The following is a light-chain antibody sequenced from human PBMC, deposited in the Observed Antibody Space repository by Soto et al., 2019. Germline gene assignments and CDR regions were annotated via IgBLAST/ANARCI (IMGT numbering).Light chain of an antibody. Sequence: EIVLTQCPGALSLSPGERSTPSGMASQIVSSSYLAWYQQKPGQAPRLLIYGAYSRATGITDRFSGSGSGTDFTLTISRLEPEDFAVYYCQQYGSSLITFGPGTRLEIK. J-gene: IGKJ5*01. CDR1: QIVSSSY. CDR2: GAY. V-gene: IGKV3-20*01. CDR3: QQYGSSLIT.